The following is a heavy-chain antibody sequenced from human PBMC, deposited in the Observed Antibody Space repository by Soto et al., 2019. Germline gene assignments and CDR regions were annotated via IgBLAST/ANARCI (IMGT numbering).Heavy chain of an antibody. CDR3: ASTGYGSGSYYNGTAPYYYYGMDV. Sequence: ASVKVCCKASGYTFTSYAMHWVRQAPGQRLEWMGWINAGNGNTKYSQKFQGRVTITRDTSASTAYMELSSLRSEDTAVYYCASTGYGSGSYYNGTAPYYYYGMDVWGQGTTVTVSS. V-gene: IGHV1-3*01. CDR1: GYTFTSYA. J-gene: IGHJ6*02. CDR2: INAGNGNT. D-gene: IGHD3-10*01.